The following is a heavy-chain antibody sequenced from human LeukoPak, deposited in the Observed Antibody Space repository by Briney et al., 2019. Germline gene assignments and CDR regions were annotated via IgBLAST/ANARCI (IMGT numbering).Heavy chain of an antibody. V-gene: IGHV4-34*01. CDR1: GGSFSGYY. D-gene: IGHD2-8*01. CDR2: INYSGST. J-gene: IGHJ5*02. Sequence: SETLSLTCAVYGGSFSGYYWSWIRQPPGKGLEWIGEINYSGSTNYNPSLKSRVTISVDTSKNQFSLKLSSVTAADTAVYYCARGIGILYYNWFDPWGQGTLVTVSS. CDR3: ARGIGILYYNWFDP.